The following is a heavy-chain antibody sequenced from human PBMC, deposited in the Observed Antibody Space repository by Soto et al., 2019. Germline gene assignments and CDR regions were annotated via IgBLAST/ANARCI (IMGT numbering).Heavy chain of an antibody. V-gene: IGHV3-21*01. CDR3: AIVWFGNKGAFDI. CDR2: ISSSSSYI. Sequence: EVQLVESGGGLVKPGGSLRLSCAASGFTFSSYSMNWVRQAPGKGLEWVSSISSSSSYIYYADSVKGRFTISRDNAKNSPYLQMNSLRAEDTAVYYCAIVWFGNKGAFDIWGQGTMVTVSS. CDR1: GFTFSSYS. J-gene: IGHJ3*02. D-gene: IGHD3-10*01.